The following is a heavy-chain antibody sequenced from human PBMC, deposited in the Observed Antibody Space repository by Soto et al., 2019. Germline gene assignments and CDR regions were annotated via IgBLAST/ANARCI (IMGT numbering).Heavy chain of an antibody. CDR1: GFTFNTAW. CDR2: IKSNGDGGTT. CDR3: TTGIARSTSF. J-gene: IGHJ4*02. D-gene: IGHD2-2*01. V-gene: IGHV3-15*01. Sequence: EVQLVESGGGLVKPGGSLRLSCTASGFTFNTAWMNWVRQAPGKGPEWVGRIKSNGDGGTTGYAAHVKGRFTISRDDSKNTLYLQMNGLRSEDTAVYYCTTGIARSTSFWGQGTLVTVSS.